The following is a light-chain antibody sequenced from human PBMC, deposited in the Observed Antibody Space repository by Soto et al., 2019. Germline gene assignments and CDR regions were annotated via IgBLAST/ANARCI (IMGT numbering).Light chain of an antibody. CDR2: YDS. Sequence: SYELTQPPSVSVAPGNTARITCGGNNVGSKSVHWYQQKPGQAPVLVIYYDSDRPSGIPERFSGSNSGKTATLTISRVEAGDEADYYCQVWDDSADPSYVFGTGTKLTVL. CDR1: NVGSKS. V-gene: IGLV3-21*04. J-gene: IGLJ1*01. CDR3: QVWDDSADPSYV.